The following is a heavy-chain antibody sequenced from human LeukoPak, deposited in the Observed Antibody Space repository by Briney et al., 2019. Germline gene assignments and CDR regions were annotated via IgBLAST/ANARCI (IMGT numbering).Heavy chain of an antibody. CDR3: ARLTNYGGKSPISSDAFDI. D-gene: IGHD4-23*01. J-gene: IGHJ3*02. V-gene: IGHV5-51*01. Sequence: GESLKISCKGSGYNFTNHWIGWVRQMPGKGLELMGIIYPGDSNTTYSPSFQGQVSISADESIRTACLQWSSLKASDTAMYYCARLTNYGGKSPISSDAFDIWGQGTMVTVSS. CDR1: GYNFTNHW. CDR2: IYPGDSNT.